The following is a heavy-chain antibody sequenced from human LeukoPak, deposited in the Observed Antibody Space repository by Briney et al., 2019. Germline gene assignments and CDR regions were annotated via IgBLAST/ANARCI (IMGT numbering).Heavy chain of an antibody. J-gene: IGHJ3*02. CDR3: ARALWSGSYRRSYAFDI. CDR2: IYYSGST. Sequence: PETLSLTCTVSGGSISSYYWSWIRQPPGKGLEWIGYIYYSGSTNYNPSLKSRVTISVDTSKNQFSLKLSSVTAADTAVYYCARALWSGSYRRSYAFDIWGQGTMVTVSS. CDR1: GGSISSYY. D-gene: IGHD1-26*01. V-gene: IGHV4-59*01.